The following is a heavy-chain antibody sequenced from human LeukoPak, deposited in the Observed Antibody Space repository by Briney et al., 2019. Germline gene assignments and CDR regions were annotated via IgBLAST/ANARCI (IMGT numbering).Heavy chain of an antibody. D-gene: IGHD6-19*01. Sequence: ASVKVSCKASGYTFTGYYMHWVRQAPGQGLEWMGWINPNSGGTNYAQKFQGRVTMTRDTSISTAYMELSRLRSDDTAVYYCARTYSSGWPLGGYYYYGMDVWGQGTTVTVSS. CDR1: GYTFTGYY. CDR3: ARTYSSGWPLGGYYYYGMDV. CDR2: INPNSGGT. V-gene: IGHV1-2*02. J-gene: IGHJ6*02.